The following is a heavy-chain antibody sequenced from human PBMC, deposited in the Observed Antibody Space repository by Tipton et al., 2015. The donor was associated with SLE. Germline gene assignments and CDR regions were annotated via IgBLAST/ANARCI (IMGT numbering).Heavy chain of an antibody. CDR1: GFTFSSYA. J-gene: IGHJ4*02. V-gene: IGHV3-43D*04. CDR3: AKDRTPSGYYYFDY. CDR2: ISWDGGST. Sequence: SLRLSCAASGFTFSSYAMHWVRQAPGKGLEWVSLISWDGGSTYYADSVKGRFTISRDNSKNSLYLQMNSLRAEDTAVYYCAKDRTPSGYYYFDYWGQGTLVTVSS. D-gene: IGHD5-12*01.